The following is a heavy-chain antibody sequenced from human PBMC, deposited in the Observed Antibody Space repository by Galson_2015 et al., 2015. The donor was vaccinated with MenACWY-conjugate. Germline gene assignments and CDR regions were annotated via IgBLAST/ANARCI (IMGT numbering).Heavy chain of an antibody. CDR3: ARDRVIYDSSGYSQTYGMDV. D-gene: IGHD3-22*01. Sequence: SVKVSCKASGYTFTSYAMHWVRQVPGQRLEWMAWINAGNGNTKYSQNLQGRVTITRDTSASTAYMELSSLRSEDTAVYYCARDRVIYDSSGYSQTYGMDVWGQGTTVTVSS. CDR2: INAGNGNT. J-gene: IGHJ6*02. CDR1: GYTFTSYA. V-gene: IGHV1-3*01.